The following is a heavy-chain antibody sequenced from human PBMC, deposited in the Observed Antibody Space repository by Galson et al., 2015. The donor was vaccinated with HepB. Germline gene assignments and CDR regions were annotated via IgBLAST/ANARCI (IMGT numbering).Heavy chain of an antibody. V-gene: IGHV3-23*01. Sequence: SLRLSCAASGFTFSSYTMRWVRQAPGKGLEWVASISSSGGTTYYADSVKGRFTVSRDNSKNTLFLQMNSLSAEDTAVYYCVKLSRGYSAGYYSDYWGSGTLVTVSS. CDR2: ISSSGGTT. CDR1: GFTFSSYT. D-gene: IGHD6-25*01. CDR3: VKLSRGYSAGYYSDY. J-gene: IGHJ4*01.